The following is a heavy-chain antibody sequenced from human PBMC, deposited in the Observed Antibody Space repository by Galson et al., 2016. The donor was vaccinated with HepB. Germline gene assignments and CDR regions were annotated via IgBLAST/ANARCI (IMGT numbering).Heavy chain of an antibody. CDR1: GFTFSDHY. V-gene: IGHV3-72*01. Sequence: SLRLSCAASGFTFSDHYMDWVRQAPGTGLEWVGRIRNKANSYTTEYAASVKGRFTISRDDSKNSLYLQMNSLKTEDTAVYYRVRDMELQYWGQGTLVTVSS. CDR2: IRNKANSYTT. J-gene: IGHJ4*02. CDR3: VRDMELQY. D-gene: IGHD1-7*01.